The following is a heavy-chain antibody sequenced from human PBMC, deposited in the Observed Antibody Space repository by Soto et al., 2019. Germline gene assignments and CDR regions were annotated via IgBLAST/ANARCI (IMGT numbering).Heavy chain of an antibody. CDR3: ARGVYRSSTSCYKLYYYGMDV. J-gene: IGHJ6*02. CDR2: TYYRSKWYN. D-gene: IGHD2-2*02. CDR1: GDSVSSNSAA. V-gene: IGHV6-1*01. Sequence: SQTLSLTCAISGDSVSSNSAAWNWIRQSPSRGLEWLGRTYYRSKWYNDYAVSVKSRITINPDTSKNQFSLQLNSVTPEDTAVYYCARGVYRSSTSCYKLYYYGMDVWGQGTTVTVS.